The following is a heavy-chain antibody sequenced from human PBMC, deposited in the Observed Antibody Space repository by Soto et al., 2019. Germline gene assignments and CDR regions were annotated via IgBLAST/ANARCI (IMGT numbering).Heavy chain of an antibody. D-gene: IGHD3-3*01. CDR2: IFYSGTT. V-gene: IGHV4-39*01. Sequence: QVHLQESGPGLVKPSETLSLTCTVSGDSVNNNDFYWAWIRQPPGKGLEWVVTIFYSGTTYHNPSIKGRVTASVGRSENQVSLKLTSVTASDTAVYYCARLDFRSGYYGGRFDPWGQGTLVTVSS. J-gene: IGHJ5*02. CDR3: ARLDFRSGYYGGRFDP. CDR1: GDSVNNNDFY.